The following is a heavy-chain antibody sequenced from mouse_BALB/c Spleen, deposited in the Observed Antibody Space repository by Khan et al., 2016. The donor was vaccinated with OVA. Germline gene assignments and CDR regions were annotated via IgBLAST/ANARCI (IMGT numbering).Heavy chain of an antibody. Sequence: QVQLKESGAELMKPGASVKISCKATGYTFSSYWIEWVKQRPGHGLEWIGEILPGSSSPNYNEKFKGKATFTADTSSNTAYMQLSSLTSEDSAVYCCARYGNHWYFDVWGAGTTVTVSS. CDR2: ILPGSSSP. V-gene: IGHV1-9*01. CDR3: ARYGNHWYFDV. CDR1: GYTFSSYW. J-gene: IGHJ1*01. D-gene: IGHD2-1*01.